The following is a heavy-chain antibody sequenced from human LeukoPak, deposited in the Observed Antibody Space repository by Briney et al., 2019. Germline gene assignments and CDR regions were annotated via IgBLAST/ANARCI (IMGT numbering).Heavy chain of an antibody. Sequence: TETLSLTCTVSGGSISSYYWSWIRQPPGKGLEWIGYIYYSGSTNYNPSLKSRVTISVDTSKNQFSLKLSSVTAADTAVYYCARDLGIFFDYWGQGTLVTVSS. V-gene: IGHV4-59*01. D-gene: IGHD7-27*01. CDR1: GGSISSYY. CDR3: ARDLGIFFDY. J-gene: IGHJ4*02. CDR2: IYYSGST.